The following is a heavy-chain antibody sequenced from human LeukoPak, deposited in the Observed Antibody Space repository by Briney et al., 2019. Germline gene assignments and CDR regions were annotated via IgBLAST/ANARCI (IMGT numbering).Heavy chain of an antibody. Sequence: RTSETLSLTCAVYGGSFSGYYWSWIRQPPVKELEWIGEINHSGSTNYNPSVKSRVTISVDTSKNQFSLKLSSVTAADTAVYYCARDRLRYGSTYYYYGMDVWGQGTTVTVSS. D-gene: IGHD5-18*01. CDR3: ARDRLRYGSTYYYYGMDV. J-gene: IGHJ6*02. CDR2: INHSGST. CDR1: GGSFSGYY. V-gene: IGHV4-34*01.